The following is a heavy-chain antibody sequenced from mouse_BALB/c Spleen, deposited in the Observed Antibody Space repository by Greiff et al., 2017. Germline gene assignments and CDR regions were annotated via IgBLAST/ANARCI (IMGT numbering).Heavy chain of an antibody. CDR2: IWAGGST. V-gene: IGHV2-9*02. Sequence: VQRVESGPGLVAPSQSLSITCTVSGFSLTSYGVHWVRQPPGKGLEWLGVIWAGGSTNYNSALMSRLSISKDNSKSQVFLKMNSLQTDDTAMYYCARDPYDGYYPYYAMDYWGQGTSVTVSS. J-gene: IGHJ4*01. D-gene: IGHD2-3*01. CDR1: GFSLTSYG. CDR3: ARDPYDGYYPYYAMDY.